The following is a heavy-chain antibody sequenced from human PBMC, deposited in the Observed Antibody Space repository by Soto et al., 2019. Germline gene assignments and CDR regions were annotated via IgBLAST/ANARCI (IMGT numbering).Heavy chain of an antibody. CDR1: RVAFSKFI. J-gene: IGHJ6*02. D-gene: IGHD6-19*01. Sequence: QAQLEQSGGEVKKPGSSVKISCKASRVAFSKFIVTWVRQAPGLRLEWVGGINPIFGTANYAQKFQGRVTITADESTSTSSREVNNLSSEFTAVYYCAKVRYSSPMGYYYGMAVWGQVTTVAVSS. CDR3: AKVRYSSPMGYYYGMAV. V-gene: IGHV1-69*01. CDR2: INPIFGTA.